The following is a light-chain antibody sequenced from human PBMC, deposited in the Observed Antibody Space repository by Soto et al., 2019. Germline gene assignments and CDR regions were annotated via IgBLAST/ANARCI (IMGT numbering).Light chain of an antibody. Sequence: QSALTQPRSVSGSPGQSVTISCTGTSGDVGAYDRVSWYQHHPTKAPKLIIYDVTNRPSGVPYGFSGSKSGSTASLTISGLQAEDEADYYCCSHAGGSSWVFGGGTKLTVL. CDR2: DVT. V-gene: IGLV2-11*01. CDR1: SGDVGAYDR. CDR3: CSHAGGSSWV. J-gene: IGLJ3*02.